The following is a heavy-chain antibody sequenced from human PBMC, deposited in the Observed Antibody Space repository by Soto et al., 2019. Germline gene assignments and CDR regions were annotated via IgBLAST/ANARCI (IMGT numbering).Heavy chain of an antibody. V-gene: IGHV3-30*18. Sequence: QVQLVESGGGVVQPGRSLRLSCAASGFTFSSYCMHWVRQAPGKGLEWVAVISYDGSNKYYADSVKGRFTISRDNSKNTLYLQMNSLRAEDTAVYYCAKKRAYCGGDCYSEAWGQGTLVTVSS. CDR2: ISYDGSNK. D-gene: IGHD2-21*02. CDR1: GFTFSSYC. J-gene: IGHJ5*02. CDR3: AKKRAYCGGDCYSEA.